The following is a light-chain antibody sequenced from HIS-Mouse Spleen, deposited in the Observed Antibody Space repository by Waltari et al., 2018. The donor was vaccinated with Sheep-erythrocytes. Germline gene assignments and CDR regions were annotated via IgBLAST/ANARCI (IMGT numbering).Light chain of an antibody. V-gene: IGLV2-11*01. CDR3: QSADSSGTYVV. Sequence: QSALTQPPPASGSPGQSVPIPCTGTSSDVGGYNYVSWYQQHPGKAPKLMIYDVSKRPSGIPERFSGSSSGTTVTLTISGVQAEDEADYYCQSADSSGTYVVFGGGTK. J-gene: IGLJ2*01. CDR2: DVS. CDR1: SSDVGGYNY.